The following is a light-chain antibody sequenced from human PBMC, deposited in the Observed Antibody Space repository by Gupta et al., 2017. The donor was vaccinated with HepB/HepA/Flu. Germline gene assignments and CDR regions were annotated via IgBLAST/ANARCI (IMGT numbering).Light chain of an antibody. CDR3: QQYNDWPLT. V-gene: IGKV3-15*01. CDR2: GSS. Sequence: EIVMTQSPAILFWSPGERVTLPCRASHSVNRHLAWYQQKPGQAPQLLIYGSSVRATGVPTRFSASGSETEFTLAISSLQSRDFAVYYCQQYNDWPLTFGGGTKVEI. CDR1: HSVNRH. J-gene: IGKJ4*01.